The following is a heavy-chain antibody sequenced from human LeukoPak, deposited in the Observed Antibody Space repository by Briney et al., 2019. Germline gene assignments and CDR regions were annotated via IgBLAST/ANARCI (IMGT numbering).Heavy chain of an antibody. V-gene: IGHV1-69*13. CDR2: IIPIFGTA. CDR3: ARDLSPLLWFGELTP. Sequence: ASVKVSCKASGGTFSSYAISWVRQATGQGLEWMGGIIPIFGTANYAQKFQGRVTITADESTSTAYMELSSLRSEDTAVYYCARDLSPLLWFGELTPWGQGTLVTVSS. D-gene: IGHD3-10*01. CDR1: GGTFSSYA. J-gene: IGHJ5*02.